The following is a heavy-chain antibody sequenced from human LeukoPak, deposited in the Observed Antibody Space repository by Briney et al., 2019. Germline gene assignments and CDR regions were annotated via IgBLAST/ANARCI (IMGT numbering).Heavy chain of an antibody. CDR1: GFTFSSYG. D-gene: IGHD4-11*01. J-gene: IGHJ6*02. CDR2: ISYDGSNK. CDR3: AKDYSKSYYYYGMDV. Sequence: GGSLRLSCAASGFTFSSYGMHWVRQAPGKGLEWVAVISYDGSNKYYADSVKGRFTISRDNSKNTLYLQMNSLRAEDTAVYYCAKDYSKSYYYYGMDVWGQGTTVTVSS. V-gene: IGHV3-30*18.